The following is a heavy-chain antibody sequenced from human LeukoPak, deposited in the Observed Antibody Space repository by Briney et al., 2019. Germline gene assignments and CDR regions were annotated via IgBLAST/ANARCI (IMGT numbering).Heavy chain of an antibody. Sequence: GGSLRLSCAASGFTVSSNSMSWIRQAPGKGLEWVSFIYSGGNTHYSDSVKGRFTISRDNSKNTLYLQMNSLRADDTAVYYCARRAGEYSHPYDYWGQGTLVTVSS. V-gene: IGHV3-53*01. CDR2: IYSGGNT. D-gene: IGHD4-17*01. CDR1: GFTVSSNS. CDR3: ARRAGEYSHPYDY. J-gene: IGHJ4*02.